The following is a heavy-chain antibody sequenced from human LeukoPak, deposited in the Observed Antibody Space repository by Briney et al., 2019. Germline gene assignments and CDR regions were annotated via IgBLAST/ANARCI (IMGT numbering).Heavy chain of an antibody. D-gene: IGHD5-18*01. J-gene: IGHJ3*02. Sequence: GGSLRLSCAASGFTFSSYGMHWVRQAPGKGLEWVVVISYDGSNKYYADSVKGRFTISRDNSKNTLYLQMNSLRAEDTAVYYCAKDRYGYDFAFDIWGQGTMVTVSS. CDR2: ISYDGSNK. CDR3: AKDRYGYDFAFDI. CDR1: GFTFSSYG. V-gene: IGHV3-30*18.